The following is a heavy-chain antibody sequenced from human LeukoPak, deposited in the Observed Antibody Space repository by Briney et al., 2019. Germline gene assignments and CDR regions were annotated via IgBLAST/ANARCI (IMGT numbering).Heavy chain of an antibody. D-gene: IGHD6-19*01. V-gene: IGHV1-69*04. CDR3: ARDYRCRFCDQQWFHFDY. Sequence: SVKVSCKASGGTFSSYAISWVRQAPXQGLXXXXXXXXILGIANYAQKFQGRVTITADKSTSTAYMELSSLRSEDTAVYYCARDYRCRFCDQQWFHFDYWGQGTLVTVSS. CDR1: GGTFSSYA. J-gene: IGHJ4*02. CDR2: XXXILGIA.